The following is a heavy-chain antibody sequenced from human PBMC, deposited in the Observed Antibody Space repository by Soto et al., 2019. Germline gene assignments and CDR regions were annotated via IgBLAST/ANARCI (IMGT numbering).Heavy chain of an antibody. D-gene: IGHD1-26*01. CDR3: VSGGRWETPQDY. CDR2: IYYTGST. J-gene: IGHJ4*02. V-gene: IGHV4-39*01. Sequence: QVQLQESGPGLVKPSETLSLTCTVSGASISSSDYYWAWIRQPPGKGPEWIGSIYYTGSTYFTPSLKSRVSISADTSKNQFSLKLTAVTAADTAVYHCVSGGRWETPQDYWGQGTLVNVSS. CDR1: GASISSSDYY.